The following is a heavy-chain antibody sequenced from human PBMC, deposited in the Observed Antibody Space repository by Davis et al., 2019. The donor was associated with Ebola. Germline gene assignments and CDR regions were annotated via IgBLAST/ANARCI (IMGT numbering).Heavy chain of an antibody. J-gene: IGHJ6*02. Sequence: GGSLRLSCAASGFTFSSYAMHWVRQAPGKGLEWVAVISYDGSNKYYADSVKGRFTISRDNSKNTLYLQMNGLRAEDTAVYYCAKDRSFRRLYLQLYYYYYGMDVWGQGTTVTVSS. CDR1: GFTFSSYA. CDR2: ISYDGSNK. V-gene: IGHV3-30*04. D-gene: IGHD2-8*01. CDR3: AKDRSFRRLYLQLYYYYYGMDV.